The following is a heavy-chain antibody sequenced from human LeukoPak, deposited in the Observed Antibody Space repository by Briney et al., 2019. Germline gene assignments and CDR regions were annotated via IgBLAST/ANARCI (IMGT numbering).Heavy chain of an antibody. D-gene: IGHD1-26*01. CDR2: ISSSGTTI. Sequence: PGGSLRLSCATSGFTFSSYEMNWVRQAPGKGLEWISYISSSGTTIYCADSVKGRFTISRDNAKNSLYLQMNSLGAEDTAVYYCATGEQLARYWGQGTLVTVSS. CDR1: GFTFSSYE. V-gene: IGHV3-48*03. CDR3: ATGEQLARY. J-gene: IGHJ4*02.